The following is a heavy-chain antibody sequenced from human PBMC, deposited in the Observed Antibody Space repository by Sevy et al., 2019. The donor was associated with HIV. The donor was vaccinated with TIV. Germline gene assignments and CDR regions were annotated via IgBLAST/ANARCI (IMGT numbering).Heavy chain of an antibody. CDR2: MNSITSTI. V-gene: IGHV3-48*01. D-gene: IGHD2-2*01. Sequence: GGSLRLSCVASGFTFSSYSMNWVRQAPGKGLEWLSYMNSITSTIYYADSVKGRFTISRDNAKNSVSLQMHSLRAEDTAVYYCARNGGYADYGMDVWGQGTTVTVSS. J-gene: IGHJ6*02. CDR1: GFTFSSYS. CDR3: ARNGGYADYGMDV.